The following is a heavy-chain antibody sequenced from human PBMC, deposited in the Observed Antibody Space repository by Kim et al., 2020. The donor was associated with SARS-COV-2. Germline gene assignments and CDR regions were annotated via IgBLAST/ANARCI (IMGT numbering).Heavy chain of an antibody. CDR2: ISAYNGNT. D-gene: IGHD6-13*01. CDR1: GYTFTSYG. V-gene: IGHV1-18*01. CDR3: ARDNAYSSSWYSDY. J-gene: IGHJ4*02. Sequence: ASVKVSCKASGYTFTSYGISWVRQAPGQGLEWMGWISAYNGNTNYAQKLQVRVTMTTDTSTSTAYMELRSLRSDDTAVYYCARDNAYSSSWYSDYWGQGTLVTVSS.